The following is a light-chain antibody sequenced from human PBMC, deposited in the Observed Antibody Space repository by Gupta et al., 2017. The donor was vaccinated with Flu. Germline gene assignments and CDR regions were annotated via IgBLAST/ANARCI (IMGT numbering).Light chain of an antibody. CDR2: EVS. CDR3: SSYTSSRYV. V-gene: IGLV2-14*01. CDR1: SSDVGGYNY. Sequence: QSALPQPASVSGSPGQSLTISCTGTSSDVGGYNYVSWYQQHPGKAPKLMIYEVSHRPTGVSNRFSGSKSGNTASLTISGLQAEDEADYYCSSYTSSRYVFGTGTKVTVL. J-gene: IGLJ1*01.